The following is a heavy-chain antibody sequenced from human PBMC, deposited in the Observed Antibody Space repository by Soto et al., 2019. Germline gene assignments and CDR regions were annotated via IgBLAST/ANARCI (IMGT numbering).Heavy chain of an antibody. J-gene: IGHJ4*02. CDR2: IIPLFGTT. D-gene: IGHD3-22*01. Sequence: QVQLVQSGAEVKKPGSSVTVSCRASGGTFSNYAINWVRQAPVQGLEWMAGIIPLFGTTNYAQKFQGRVTITADESTSTACMELTSLRSEDTAVFYCATSPYSYDTSGYLDYWGQGTLVTVSS. CDR3: ATSPYSYDTSGYLDY. V-gene: IGHV1-69*12. CDR1: GGTFSNYA.